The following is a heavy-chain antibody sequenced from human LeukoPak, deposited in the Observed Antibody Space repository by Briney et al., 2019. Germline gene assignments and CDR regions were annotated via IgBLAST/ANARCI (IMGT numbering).Heavy chain of an antibody. V-gene: IGHV3-23*01. J-gene: IGHJ4*02. CDR2: ISGSGGST. D-gene: IGHD4-23*01. CDR3: AKAVFGGGNPRGTDY. Sequence: GGALRLSCAASGFTFSSYAMSWVRQAPGKGLEWVSAISGSGGSTYYADAVKGRVTISRDNAKKTRDLQMNSLRAEDTAVYYCAKAVFGGGNPRGTDYWGQGTLVTVSS. CDR1: GFTFSSYA.